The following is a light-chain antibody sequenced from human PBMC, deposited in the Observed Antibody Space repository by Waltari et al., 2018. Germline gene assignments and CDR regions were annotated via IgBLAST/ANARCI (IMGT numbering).Light chain of an antibody. CDR2: DVS. CDR3: SSYTSSSTYV. J-gene: IGLJ1*01. V-gene: IGLV2-14*03. Sequence: QSALTQPASVSGSPGQSITISCTGTSSDVGGYNYVSWYQQHPGKAPKLMIYDVSNRPPGVSNRFSGSKSGNTASLTISGLQAEDEADYYCSSYTSSSTYVFGTGTEVTVL. CDR1: SSDVGGYNY.